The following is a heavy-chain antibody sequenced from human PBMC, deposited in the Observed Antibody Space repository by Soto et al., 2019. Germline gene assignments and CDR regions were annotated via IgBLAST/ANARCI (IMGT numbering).Heavy chain of an antibody. D-gene: IGHD6-19*01. V-gene: IGHV3-33*01. CDR1: GFTFSSYG. CDR3: ARERYSSGWHRNPRDFDY. CDR2: IWYDGSNK. Sequence: QVQLVESGGGVVQPGRSLRLSCAASGFTFSSYGMHWVRQAPGKGLEWGAVIWYDGSNKYYADSVKGRFTISRDKSKNTLYLQTNSLRAEDTAVYYCARERYSSGWHRNPRDFDYWGQGTLVTVFS. J-gene: IGHJ4*02.